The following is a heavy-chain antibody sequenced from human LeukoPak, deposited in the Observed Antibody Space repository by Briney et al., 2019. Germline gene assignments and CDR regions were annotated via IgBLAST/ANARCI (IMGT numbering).Heavy chain of an antibody. CDR2: IKEDGSEK. Sequence: GGSLRLSCAASGFTFSSYWMTWVRQAPGKGLEGVANIKEDGSEKYYVDSVKGRFTISRDNAKNSLYLQMNSLRDEDTAVYYCASPGGADDAFDIWGQGTMVTVSS. D-gene: IGHD3-16*01. CDR3: ASPGGADDAFDI. V-gene: IGHV3-7*01. CDR1: GFTFSSYW. J-gene: IGHJ3*02.